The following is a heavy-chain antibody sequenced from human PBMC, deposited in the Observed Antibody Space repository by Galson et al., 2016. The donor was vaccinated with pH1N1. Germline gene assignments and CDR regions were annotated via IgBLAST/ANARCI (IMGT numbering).Heavy chain of an antibody. D-gene: IGHD3-22*01. V-gene: IGHV3-7*01. J-gene: IGHJ3*02. CDR2: IKEDGSDK. CDR3: ATEGAYDISGYRAFNI. CDR1: GFILSTYW. Sequence: SLRLSCAASGFILSTYWMSWVRQAPGKGLEWVANIKEDGSDKRYVDSVKGRFTISRDNTKNSLYLQMDSLRAEDTAVYYCATEGAYDISGYRAFNIWGQGTMVTVSS.